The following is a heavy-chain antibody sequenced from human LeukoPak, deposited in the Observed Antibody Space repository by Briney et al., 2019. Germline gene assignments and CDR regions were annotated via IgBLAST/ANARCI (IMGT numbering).Heavy chain of an antibody. D-gene: IGHD1-26*01. J-gene: IGHJ6*03. CDR3: ARGTVGGSYPYYYYYMDV. Sequence: SETLSLTCAVYGGSFSGYYWSWIRQPPGKGLEWIGEINHSGSTNYNPSLKSRVTISVDTSKNQFSLKLSSVTAADTAVYYCARGTVGGSYPYYYYYMDVWGKGTTVTVSS. V-gene: IGHV4-34*01. CDR1: GGSFSGYY. CDR2: INHSGST.